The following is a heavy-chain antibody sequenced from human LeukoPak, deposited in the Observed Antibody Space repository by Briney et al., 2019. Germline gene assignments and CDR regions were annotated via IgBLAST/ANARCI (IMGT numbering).Heavy chain of an antibody. CDR2: IYSGDSDT. CDR3: ARSSRGGYCSSTSCLNWFVS. D-gene: IGHD2-2*01. CDR1: GYSFTSYW. V-gene: IGHV5-51*01. Sequence: GAPLQISSQGSGYSFTSYWIGWVRPMPGQGLEWMGIIYSGDSDTRSSPSLQGQGTISADKAISTAYLQWSSLKASDTAMYYFARSSRGGYCSSTSCLNWFVSWGQGTLVTVSS. J-gene: IGHJ5*01.